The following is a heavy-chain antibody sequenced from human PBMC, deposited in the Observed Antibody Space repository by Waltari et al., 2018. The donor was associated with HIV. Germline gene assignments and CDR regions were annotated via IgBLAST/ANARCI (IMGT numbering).Heavy chain of an antibody. CDR1: GFIFRDFA. J-gene: IGHJ4*02. CDR3: AREGIVAAPFDF. D-gene: IGHD2-15*01. Sequence: QVQLVESGGGLVQPGGSLRLSCAASGFIFRDFAIHWVRQAPGKGREWVAVRSRDGSSKYYADSVQGRFTISRDNSKNSLHLHMNSLRPKDTAVYYCAREGIVAAPFDFWGLGTLVTVSS. CDR2: RSRDGSSK. V-gene: IGHV3-30*01.